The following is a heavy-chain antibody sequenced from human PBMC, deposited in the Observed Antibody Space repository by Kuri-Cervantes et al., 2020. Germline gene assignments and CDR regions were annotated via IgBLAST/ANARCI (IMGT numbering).Heavy chain of an antibody. CDR3: ARGSSTGWFVN. D-gene: IGHD6-19*01. V-gene: IGHV3-30-3*01. J-gene: IGHJ4*02. CDR2: ISFDGSIQ. Sequence: GESLKISCAAPGFTFRSSAMHWVRQAPGKGLEWVTVISFDGSIQYYTDSVKGRFTISRDNSKNTLHLQMSSLRLEDTTVYFCARGSSTGWFVNWGQGSLVTVSS. CDR1: GFTFRSSA.